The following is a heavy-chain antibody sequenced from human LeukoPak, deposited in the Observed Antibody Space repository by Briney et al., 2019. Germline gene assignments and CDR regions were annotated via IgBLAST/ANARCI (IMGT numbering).Heavy chain of an antibody. CDR3: AVLLDAFDI. CDR2: IIPIFGTA. Sequence: ASVKVSCKASGGTFSSYAISWVRQAPGQGLEWMGGIIPIFGTANYAQKFQGRVTITRDTSASTAYMELSSLRSEDTAVYYCAVLLDAFDIWGQGTMVTVSS. J-gene: IGHJ3*02. CDR1: GGTFSSYA. V-gene: IGHV1-69*05. D-gene: IGHD2-15*01.